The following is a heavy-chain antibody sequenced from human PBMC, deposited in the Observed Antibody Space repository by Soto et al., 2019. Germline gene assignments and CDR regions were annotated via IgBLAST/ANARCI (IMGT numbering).Heavy chain of an antibody. CDR1: GGSVSSGSYY. CDR3: ARGLSTYYGNMPHFDS. V-gene: IGHV4-61*01. CDR2: ISYSGST. J-gene: IGHJ4*02. Sequence: PSETLSLTCTVSGGSVSSGSYYWSWIRQPPGKGVEWIGYISYSGSTNYNSSLKSRVTISKDPSANQFSLKLSSVTAADTAVYFRARGLSTYYGNMPHFDSWGQGTLVTVSS. D-gene: IGHD3-16*01.